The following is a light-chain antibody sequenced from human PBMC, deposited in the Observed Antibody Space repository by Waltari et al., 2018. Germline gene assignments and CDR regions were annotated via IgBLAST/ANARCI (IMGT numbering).Light chain of an antibody. J-gene: IGKJ1*01. CDR1: QSISSW. V-gene: IGKV1-5*01. CDR2: DAS. CDR3: QQSYSTPRT. Sequence: DIQMTQSPSTLSAFVGDRVTINCRASQSISSWLAWYQQKPGKAPKLLIYDASSLESGVPSRFSGSGSGTDFTLTISSLQPEDFATYYCQQSYSTPRTFGQGTKVEIK.